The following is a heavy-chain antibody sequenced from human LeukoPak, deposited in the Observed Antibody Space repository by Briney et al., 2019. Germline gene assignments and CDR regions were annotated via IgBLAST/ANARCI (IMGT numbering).Heavy chain of an antibody. V-gene: IGHV3-7*01. CDR2: IKQDGSEK. J-gene: IGHJ4*02. D-gene: IGHD5-12*01. CDR3: ARDSGYDYDDY. CDR1: GFTFSSYW. Sequence: GGSLRLSCAASGFTFSSYWMSWVRQAPGKGLEWVANIKQDGSEKYYVDSVKGRFTISRDNAKNSLYLQTNSLRAEDTAVYYCARDSGYDYDDYWGQGTLVTVSS.